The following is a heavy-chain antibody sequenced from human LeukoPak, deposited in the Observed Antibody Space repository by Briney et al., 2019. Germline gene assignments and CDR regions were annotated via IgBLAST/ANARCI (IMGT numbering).Heavy chain of an antibody. V-gene: IGHV4-4*07. J-gene: IGHJ5*02. Sequence: SETLSLTCTVSGGSISSYYWSWIRQPAGKGLEWIGRIYTSGSTNYNPSLKSRVTMSVDTSKNQFSLKLSSVTAADTAVYYCARGQGRGFWSQGWFDPWGQGTLVTVSS. CDR1: GGSISSYY. CDR3: ARGQGRGFWSQGWFDP. D-gene: IGHD3-3*01. CDR2: IYTSGST.